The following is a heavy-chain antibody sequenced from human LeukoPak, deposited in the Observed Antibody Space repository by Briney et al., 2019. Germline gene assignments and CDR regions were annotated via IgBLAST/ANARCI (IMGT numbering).Heavy chain of an antibody. CDR2: IWYDGSNK. V-gene: IGHV3-33*01. CDR3: ARDGTGTTFFLY. CDR1: GFTVSSYG. J-gene: IGHJ4*02. D-gene: IGHD1-7*01. Sequence: AGGSLRLSCAASGFTVSSYGMHWVRQAPGKGREWVAVIWYDGSNKYYADSVKGRFTISRDNSKNTLYLQMNSLRAEDTAVYYCARDGTGTTFFLYWGQGTLVTVSS.